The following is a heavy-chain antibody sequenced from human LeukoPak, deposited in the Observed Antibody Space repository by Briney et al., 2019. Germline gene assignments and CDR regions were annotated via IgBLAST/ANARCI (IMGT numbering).Heavy chain of an antibody. CDR1: GGSISSYY. V-gene: IGHV4-59*13. CDR2: IYYSGST. CDR3: ARDLGCVGGFDY. J-gene: IGHJ4*02. D-gene: IGHD2-15*01. Sequence: LETLSLTCTFCGGSISSYYWSWLRQPPGKGREGMGDIYYSGSTNYNPSLTSRGTISVDTSKNQCSLKLRAMHAAGAAVYYCARDLGCVGGFDYWGQGTLVTVSS.